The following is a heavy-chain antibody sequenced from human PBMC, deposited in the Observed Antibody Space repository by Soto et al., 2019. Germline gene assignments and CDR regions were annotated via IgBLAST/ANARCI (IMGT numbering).Heavy chain of an antibody. D-gene: IGHD3-10*01. J-gene: IGHJ6*02. V-gene: IGHV4-59*01. CDR2: ISHSGTT. CDR3: ARGTRATQYYFYFYGMDV. Sequence: QVHLQESGPRLVKPSETLSLTCTVSGGSINSYYWSWIRQPPGKGLEWIGYISHSGTTSYNPSLKSRLTISLNTSKNQFSLQLRSVSAADTAIYYCARGTRATQYYFYFYGMDVCGQGTTVTVSS. CDR1: GGSINSYY.